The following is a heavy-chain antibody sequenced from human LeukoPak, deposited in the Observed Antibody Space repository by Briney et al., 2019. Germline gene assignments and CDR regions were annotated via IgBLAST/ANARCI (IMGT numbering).Heavy chain of an antibody. J-gene: IGHJ6*03. D-gene: IGHD3-22*01. CDR3: ARGGYPYYYYYMDV. V-gene: IGHV4-59*01. Sequence: SETLSLTCTVSVGSISSYYWSWIRQPPGKGLEWIGYIYYSGSTNYNPSLKSRVTISVDTSKNQFSLKLSSVTAADTAVYYCARGGYPYYYYYMDVWGKGTTVTVSS. CDR2: IYYSGST. CDR1: VGSISSYY.